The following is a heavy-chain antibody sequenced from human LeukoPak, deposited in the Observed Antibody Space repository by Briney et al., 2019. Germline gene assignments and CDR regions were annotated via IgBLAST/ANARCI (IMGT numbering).Heavy chain of an antibody. CDR3: AARYCSSTSCYAYYYYYYMDV. D-gene: IGHD2-2*01. CDR1: GGTFSSYA. J-gene: IGHJ6*03. V-gene: IGHV1-69*05. CDR2: IIPIFGTA. Sequence: GASVKVSCKASGGTFSSYAISWVRQAPGQGLEWMGGIIPIFGTANYAQKFQGRVTITTDESTSTAYMELSSLRSEDTAVYYCAARYCSSTSCYAYYYYYYMDVWGKGTTVTVSS.